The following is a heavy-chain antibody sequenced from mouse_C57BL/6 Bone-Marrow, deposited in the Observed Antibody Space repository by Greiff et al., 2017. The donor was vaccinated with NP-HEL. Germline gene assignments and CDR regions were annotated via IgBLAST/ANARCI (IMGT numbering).Heavy chain of an antibody. CDR3: SRDDYYPMDY. J-gene: IGHJ4*01. V-gene: IGHV1-52*01. CDR2: IDPSDSEN. Sequence: QVQLQQPGAELVRPGSSVKLSCKASGFTFTSYWMHWVKQRPIQGLEWIGNIDPSDSENHYNPKFKDKATLTVDKSTSTAYMQLSSLTSEDSAVNYCSRDDYYPMDYWGQGTSVTVSS. D-gene: IGHD2-12*01. CDR1: GFTFTSYW.